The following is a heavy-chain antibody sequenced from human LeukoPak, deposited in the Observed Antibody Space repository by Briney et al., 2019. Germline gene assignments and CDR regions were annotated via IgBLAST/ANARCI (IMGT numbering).Heavy chain of an antibody. J-gene: IGHJ4*02. Sequence: GGSLRLSCAASGFTFSSYAMSWVRPAAGKGLEWVSAISGSGVSTYYADSVKGRFTISRDNPKNHRYLQMNSLRSEDTAVYCCAKVAPPFSGYYCFDYWGQGTLVTVSS. CDR3: AKVAPPFSGYYCFDY. V-gene: IGHV3-23*01. CDR1: GFTFSSYA. D-gene: IGHD5-18*01. CDR2: ISGSGVST.